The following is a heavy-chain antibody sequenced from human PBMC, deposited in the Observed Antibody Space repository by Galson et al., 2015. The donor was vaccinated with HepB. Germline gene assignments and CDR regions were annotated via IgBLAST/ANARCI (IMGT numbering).Heavy chain of an antibody. J-gene: IGHJ6*03. D-gene: IGHD5-12*01. Sequence: SVKVSCKASGYTFTGYYMHWVRQAPGQGLEWMGWINPNSGGTNYAQKFQGRVTMTRDTSISTAYMELSRLRSDDTAVYYCARTQRGYSGYDRTTNYYYYMDVWGKGTTVTVSS. CDR1: GYTFTGYY. CDR3: ARTQRGYSGYDRTTNYYYYMDV. CDR2: INPNSGGT. V-gene: IGHV1-2*02.